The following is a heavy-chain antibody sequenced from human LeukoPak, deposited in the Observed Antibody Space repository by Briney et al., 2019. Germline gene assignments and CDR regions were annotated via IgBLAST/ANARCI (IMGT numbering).Heavy chain of an antibody. CDR2: INPNSGGT. V-gene: IGHV1-2*02. D-gene: IGHD6-19*01. Sequence: ASVKVSCKASGYTSTGYYMHCVRQAPGQGLEWVGWINPNSGGTNYAQKFQGRVTMTRDTSISTAYMGLSRLRSDDTAVYYCARGYSSGWYYVDYWGQGTLVTVSS. J-gene: IGHJ4*02. CDR3: ARGYSSGWYYVDY. CDR1: GYTSTGYY.